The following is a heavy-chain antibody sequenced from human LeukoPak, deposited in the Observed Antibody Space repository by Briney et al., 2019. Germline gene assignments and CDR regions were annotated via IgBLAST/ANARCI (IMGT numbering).Heavy chain of an antibody. J-gene: IGHJ4*02. Sequence: GSLRLSCAASGFTFNSQGMSWVRQAPGQGLFWVSGISVSDSTYYADSVEGRFTISRDNSKNTLYLQMNSLRAEDTAVYYCARDRAGYRLGYFDYWGQGTLVTVSS. CDR3: ARDRAGYRLGYFDY. V-gene: IGHV3-23*01. CDR2: ISVSDST. D-gene: IGHD5-12*01. CDR1: GFTFNSQG.